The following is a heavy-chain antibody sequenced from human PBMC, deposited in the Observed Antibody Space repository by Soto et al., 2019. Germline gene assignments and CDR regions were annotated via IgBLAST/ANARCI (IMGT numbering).Heavy chain of an antibody. D-gene: IGHD1-1*01. CDR1: GYTFTSYD. Sequence: QVQLVQSGAEVRKPGASVKVSCEASGYTFTSYDIYWVRQATGQGLEWMGWMNPNTGNSGYAQKFQGRVTMTSDTSISTAHMELSSLRSEDTAVYSCARRAETNGWNGFGADKYYFDFWGQGTLVTVSS. CDR2: MNPNTGNS. CDR3: ARRAETNGWNGFGADKYYFDF. V-gene: IGHV1-8*01. J-gene: IGHJ4*02.